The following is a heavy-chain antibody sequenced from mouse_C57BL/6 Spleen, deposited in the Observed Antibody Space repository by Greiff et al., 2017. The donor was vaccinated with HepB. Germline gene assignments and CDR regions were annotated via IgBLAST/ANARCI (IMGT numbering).Heavy chain of an antibody. Sequence: EVKLMESGRGLVKPGGSLKLSCAASGFTFSDYGMHWVRQAPEKGLEGVAYISSGSSTIHYADTVKGRFTIARDKAKNTLFLQMTSLRSEDTAMYYCARDGSSYWYFDVWGTGTTVTVSS. CDR1: GFTFSDYG. CDR2: ISSGSSTI. D-gene: IGHD1-1*01. V-gene: IGHV5-17*01. CDR3: ARDGSSYWYFDV. J-gene: IGHJ1*03.